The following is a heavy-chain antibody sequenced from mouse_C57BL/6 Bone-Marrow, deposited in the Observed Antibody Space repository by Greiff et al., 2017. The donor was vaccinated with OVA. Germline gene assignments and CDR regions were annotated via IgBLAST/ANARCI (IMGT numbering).Heavy chain of an antibody. D-gene: IGHD2-1*01. J-gene: IGHJ4*01. Sequence: EVKLMESGEGLVKPGGSLKLSCAASGFTFSSYAMSWVRQTPEKRLEWVAYISSGGGYIYYAGTVKGRFTISRDNARNTLYLQMSSLKSEDTAMYYCTRDRVGNFYAMDYWGQGTSVTVSS. CDR3: TRDRVGNFYAMDY. CDR2: ISSGGGYI. CDR1: GFTFSSYA. V-gene: IGHV5-9-1*02.